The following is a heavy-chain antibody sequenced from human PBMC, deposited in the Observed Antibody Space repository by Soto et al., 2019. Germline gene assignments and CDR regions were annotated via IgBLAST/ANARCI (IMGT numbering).Heavy chain of an antibody. CDR2: ISAYNGNT. V-gene: IGHV1-18*01. CDR3: ARVAYDFWSGYHPPGTFDI. CDR1: GYTFTSYG. D-gene: IGHD3-3*01. Sequence: ASVKGSCKASGYTFTSYGISWVRQAPGQGLEWMGWISAYNGNTNYAQKLQGRVTMTTDTSTSTAYMELRSLRSDDTAVYYCARVAYDFWSGYHPPGTFDIWGQGTMVTVSS. J-gene: IGHJ3*02.